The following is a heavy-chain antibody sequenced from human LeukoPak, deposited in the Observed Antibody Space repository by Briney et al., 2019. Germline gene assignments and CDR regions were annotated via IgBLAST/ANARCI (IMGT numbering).Heavy chain of an antibody. J-gene: IGHJ5*02. V-gene: IGHV4-4*02. Sequence: SETLSLTCAVSGGSISSSNWWSWVRQPPGKGLEWIGEIYHSGSTNYNPSLKSRVTISVDKSKNQFSLKLSSVTAADTAVYYCARDHGPLPQGRFDPWGQGTLVTVSS. CDR2: IYHSGST. CDR1: GGSISSSNW. CDR3: ARDHGPLPQGRFDP.